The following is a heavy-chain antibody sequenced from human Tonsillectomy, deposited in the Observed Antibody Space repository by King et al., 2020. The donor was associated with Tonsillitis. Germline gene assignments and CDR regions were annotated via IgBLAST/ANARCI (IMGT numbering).Heavy chain of an antibody. V-gene: IGHV3-30-3*01. Sequence: VQLVESGGGVVQPGRSLRLSCAASGFTFSSYAIHWVRQAPGKGLEWVAVRSYDGSNKYYVDSVKGRFTISRDNSKNTLYLQMNSLRAEDTAVYYCARDPYGDSYAFDGWGQGTMVTVSS. CDR3: ARDPYGDSYAFDG. CDR1: GFTFSSYA. D-gene: IGHD2-21*02. J-gene: IGHJ3*01. CDR2: RSYDGSNK.